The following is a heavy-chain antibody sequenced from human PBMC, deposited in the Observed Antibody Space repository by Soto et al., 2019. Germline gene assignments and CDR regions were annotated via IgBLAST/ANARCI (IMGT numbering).Heavy chain of an antibody. J-gene: IGHJ4*02. Sequence: QVTLKESGPVLVKPTETLTLTCTASEFSLSIARMGVSWIRQPPGKALEWLAHIFSNDEKSYSTSLKSRLTISRDPSKRQVVLTMTNMDPMDTATYYCARIRDGYTIDYWGQGTLVTVSS. CDR2: IFSNDEK. CDR3: ARIRDGYTIDY. D-gene: IGHD5-12*01. V-gene: IGHV2-26*01. CDR1: EFSLSIARMG.